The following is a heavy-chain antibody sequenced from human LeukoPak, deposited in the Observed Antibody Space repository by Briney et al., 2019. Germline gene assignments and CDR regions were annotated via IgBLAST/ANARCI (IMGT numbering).Heavy chain of an antibody. CDR3: AREFQNYPYYYYYYMDV. Sequence: GGSLRLSCAASGFTFSSYSMNWVRQAPGKGLEWVSYISSSSSTIYYADSVKGRFTISRDNAKNSLYLQMNSLRAEDTAVYYCAREFQNYPYYYYYYMDVWGKGTTVTVSS. CDR1: GFTFSSYS. J-gene: IGHJ6*03. D-gene: IGHD1-7*01. V-gene: IGHV3-48*01. CDR2: ISSSSSTI.